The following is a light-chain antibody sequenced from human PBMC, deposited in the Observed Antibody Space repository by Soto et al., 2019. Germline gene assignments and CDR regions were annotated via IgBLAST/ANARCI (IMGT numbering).Light chain of an antibody. V-gene: IGKV3-20*01. CDR1: QSVSSSY. Sequence: EIVLTQSPGTLSLSPGERATLSCRASQSVSSSYFAWYQQKPGQPPRLLIYGASSRATGIPDRFSGSGSGTDFTLIISRLEPEDFAVYYCQQYGSSPYTFGQGTKLEIK. CDR3: QQYGSSPYT. CDR2: GAS. J-gene: IGKJ2*01.